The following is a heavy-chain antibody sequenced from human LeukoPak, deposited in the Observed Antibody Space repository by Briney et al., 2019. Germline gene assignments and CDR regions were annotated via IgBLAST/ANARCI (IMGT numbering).Heavy chain of an antibody. CDR2: IYYSGST. CDR1: GGSISSYY. D-gene: IGHD2-2*03. Sequence: SETLSLTCTVSGGSISSYYWSWIRQPPGKGLEWIGYIYYSGSTNYNPSLKSRVTISIDTSKNQFSLKLTSVTAADTAIFYCASGYFAHTFDFWGQGTLGTVSS. J-gene: IGHJ4*02. V-gene: IGHV4-59*08. CDR3: ASGYFAHTFDF.